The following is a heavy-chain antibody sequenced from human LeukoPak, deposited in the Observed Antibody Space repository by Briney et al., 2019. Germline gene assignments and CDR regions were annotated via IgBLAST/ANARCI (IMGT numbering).Heavy chain of an antibody. CDR2: IWSDGSKK. V-gene: IGHV3-33*01. CDR3: ARRSQLGGFFDN. D-gene: IGHD7-27*01. CDR1: GFTFSTHG. J-gene: IGHJ4*02. Sequence: GGSLRLSCAASGFTFSTHGMHWVRQAPGKGLEWVAVIWSDGSKKYYADSVKGRFTISRDNAKNTLYLQMNSLRAEDTAVYFCARRSQLGGFFDNWGQGTLVTVSS.